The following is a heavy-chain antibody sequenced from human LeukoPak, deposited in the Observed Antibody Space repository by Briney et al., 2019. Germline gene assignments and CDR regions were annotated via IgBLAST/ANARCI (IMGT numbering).Heavy chain of an antibody. J-gene: IGHJ4*02. CDR2: NYPGDSDT. CDR1: GYSFTSYW. D-gene: IGHD3-22*01. V-gene: IGHV5-51*01. CDR3: ARHFSRADSSGYPPDY. Sequence: PGESPKISCKGSGYSFTSYWIGLVRQMPGKGPEWIWINYPGDSDTRYSPSFQDQVTISADKSISTAYLQRSSLKASDTAMYYCARHFSRADSSGYPPDYWGQGTLVTVSS.